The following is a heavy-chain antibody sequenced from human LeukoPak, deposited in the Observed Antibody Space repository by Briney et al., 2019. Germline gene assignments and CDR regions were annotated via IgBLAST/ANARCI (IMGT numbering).Heavy chain of an antibody. CDR3: ATPGQWPVYFDY. CDR2: LNEDGGYT. V-gene: IGHV3-23*01. D-gene: IGHD6-19*01. CDR1: GFTFNIYA. J-gene: IGHJ4*02. Sequence: PGGSLRLSCAASGFTFNIYAMSWVRQAPGKGLAWVSGLNEDGGYTYYADSVKGRFTISRDNSKNTLFLQMNSLRADDTAVYYCATPGQWPVYFDYWGPGTLVTVSS.